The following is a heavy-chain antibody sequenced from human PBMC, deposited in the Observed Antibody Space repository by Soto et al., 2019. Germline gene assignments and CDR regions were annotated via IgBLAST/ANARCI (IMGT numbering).Heavy chain of an antibody. CDR2: INAGNGNT. J-gene: IGHJ6*02. V-gene: IGHV1-3*01. D-gene: IGHD6-6*01. Sequence: ASVHVCCESSGYTFTSYAMHWVRQAPGQRLEWMGWINAGNGNTKYSQKFQGRVTITRDTSASTAYMELSSLRSEDTAVYYCASFKGGSSSPRYGMDVWGQGTTVTVSS. CDR1: GYTFTSYA. CDR3: ASFKGGSSSPRYGMDV.